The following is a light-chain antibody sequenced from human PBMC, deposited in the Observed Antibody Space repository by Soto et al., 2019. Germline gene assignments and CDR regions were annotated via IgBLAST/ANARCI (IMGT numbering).Light chain of an antibody. CDR3: CSYAGSYSL. V-gene: IGLV1-36*01. J-gene: IGLJ2*01. Sequence: QPVLTQPPSVSEAPRQRVTISCSGSSSNIGNNAVNWYQQLPGQAPKIVIYYDDLLTSGVSDRFSGSKSGTSASLAISALQSDDEADYYCCSYAGSYSLFGGGTKLTVL. CDR1: SSNIGNNA. CDR2: YDD.